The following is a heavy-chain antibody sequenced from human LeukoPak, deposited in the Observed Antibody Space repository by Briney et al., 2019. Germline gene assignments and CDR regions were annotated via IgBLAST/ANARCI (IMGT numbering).Heavy chain of an antibody. CDR2: ISYDGSNK. Sequence: GGSLRLSCAASGFTFSSYAMHWVRQAPGKGLEWVAVISYDGSNKYYADSVKGRFTISRDNSKNTLYLQMNSLRVEDTAVYYCVRGSGSYSSRSGTWGQGTLVTVSS. D-gene: IGHD6-13*01. V-gene: IGHV3-30*14. J-gene: IGHJ5*02. CDR1: GFTFSSYA. CDR3: VRGSGSYSSRSGT.